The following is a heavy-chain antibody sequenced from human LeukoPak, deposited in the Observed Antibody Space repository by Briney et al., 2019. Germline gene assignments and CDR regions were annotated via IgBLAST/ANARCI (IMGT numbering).Heavy chain of an antibody. CDR2: INLNGGST. D-gene: IGHD2-15*01. Sequence: GSLRLSCSASGFTLGDYGLGWVRQAPRKGLELVSGINLNGGSTGYADSVKGRFTISRDNAKNSLYLQMNSLRAEDTALYYCARGKCSGPRVRYYYYMDVWGKGTTVTVSS. V-gene: IGHV3-20*04. J-gene: IGHJ6*03. CDR1: GFTLGDYG. CDR3: ARGKCSGPRVRYYYYMDV.